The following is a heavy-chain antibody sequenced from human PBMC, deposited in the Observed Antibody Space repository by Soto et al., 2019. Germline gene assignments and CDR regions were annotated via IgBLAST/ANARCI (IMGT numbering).Heavy chain of an antibody. CDR1: GGSFSGFF. V-gene: IGHV4-34*01. D-gene: IGHD3-22*01. J-gene: IGHJ4*02. Sequence: SETLSLTCAVRGGSFSGFFWTWSRQSPGKGLEWIGEINHSGRTNHNPSLKNRVTISVDTSKKQFSLKLSSVTAADTAVYYCARGSYYYDNSGYFHWGQGTPVTVSS. CDR2: INHSGRT. CDR3: ARGSYYYDNSGYFH.